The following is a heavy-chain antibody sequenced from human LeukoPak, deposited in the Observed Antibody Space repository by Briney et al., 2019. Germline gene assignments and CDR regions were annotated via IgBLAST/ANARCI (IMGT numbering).Heavy chain of an antibody. CDR1: GFTFSNAW. CDR2: IKSKTDGGTT. D-gene: IGHD3-10*01. J-gene: IGHJ4*02. V-gene: IGHV3-15*01. CDR3: TTVSFYGSGLRGERDY. Sequence: AGGSLRRSCAASGFTFSNAWMSWVRQAPGKGLEWVGRIKSKTDGGTTDYAAPVKGRFTISRDDSKNTLYLQMNSLNTEDTAVYYCTTVSFYGSGLRGERDYWGQGTLVTVSS.